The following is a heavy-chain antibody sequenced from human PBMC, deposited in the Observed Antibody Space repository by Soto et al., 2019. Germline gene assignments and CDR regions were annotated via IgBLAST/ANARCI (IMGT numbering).Heavy chain of an antibody. CDR3: VRISYQLPSSVLWLDP. CDR1: GGFLSESY. Sequence: XETLSLTCAVYGGFLSESYWTWIRQPPGKGLEWIGEINHVGGTNYNPSLKSRVTMSVDTSQNQFSLRLISVTAADTAMYFCVRISYQLPSSVLWLDPWGQGTPVTVSS. D-gene: IGHD3-16*02. J-gene: IGHJ5*02. CDR2: INHVGGT. V-gene: IGHV4-34*01.